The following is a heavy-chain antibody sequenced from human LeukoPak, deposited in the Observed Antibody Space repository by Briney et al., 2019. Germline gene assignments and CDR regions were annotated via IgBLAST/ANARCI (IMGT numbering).Heavy chain of an antibody. CDR2: IKRDGNEK. CDR1: GFTFSRYW. Sequence: PGGSLRLSCAASGFTFSRYWMNWVRQAPGKGLEWVANIKRDGNEKNYVDSVKGRFSISRDNAKNPLYLQMDSLRAEDTAVYYCAKEGAYPIITYDSWGQGALVTVSS. V-gene: IGHV3-7*01. D-gene: IGHD3-10*01. J-gene: IGHJ5*01. CDR3: AKEGAYPIITYDS.